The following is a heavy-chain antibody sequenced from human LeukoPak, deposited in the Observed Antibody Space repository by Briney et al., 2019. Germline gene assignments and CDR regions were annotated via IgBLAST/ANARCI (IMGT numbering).Heavy chain of an antibody. J-gene: IGHJ4*02. CDR2: ISGSGGST. V-gene: IGHV3-23*01. Sequence: GGSLRLSCAASGFTFSSCAMRWVRQAPGKGLEWVSAISGSGGSTYYADSVKGRFTISRDNSKNTLYLQMNSLRAEDTAVYYCAKPTYYYDSSGYYGFDYWGQGTLVTVSS. CDR3: AKPTYYYDSSGYYGFDY. CDR1: GFTFSSCA. D-gene: IGHD3-22*01.